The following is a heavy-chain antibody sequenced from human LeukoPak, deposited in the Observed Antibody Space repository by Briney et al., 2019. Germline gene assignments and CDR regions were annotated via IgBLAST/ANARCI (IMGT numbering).Heavy chain of an antibody. CDR2: INHSGST. V-gene: IGHV4-34*01. CDR1: GGSFSGYY. D-gene: IGHD1-26*01. Sequence: SETLSLTCAVYGGSFSGYYWSWIRQPPGKGLEWIGEINHSGSTNYNPSLKSRVTISVDTSKNQFSLKLSSVTAADTAVYYCARGPRVGATTFRIDYWGQGTLVTDSS. CDR3: ARGPRVGATTFRIDY. J-gene: IGHJ4*02.